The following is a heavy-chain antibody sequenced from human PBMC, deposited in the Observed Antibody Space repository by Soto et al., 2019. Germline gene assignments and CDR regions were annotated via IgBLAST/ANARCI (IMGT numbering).Heavy chain of an antibody. CDR3: ARVTGIAAAGWDY. CDR1: GGSFSGYY. D-gene: IGHD6-13*01. CDR2: INHSGST. V-gene: IGHV4-34*01. J-gene: IGHJ4*02. Sequence: PSETLSLTCAVYGGSFSGYYWSWIRQPPGKGLEWIGEINHSGSTNYNPSLKSRVTISVDTSKNQFSLKLSSVTAADTAVYYCARVTGIAAAGWDYWGQGTLVTVSS.